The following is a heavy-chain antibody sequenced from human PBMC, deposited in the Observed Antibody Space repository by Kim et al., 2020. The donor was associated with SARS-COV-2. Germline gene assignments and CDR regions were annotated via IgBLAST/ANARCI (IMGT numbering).Heavy chain of an antibody. V-gene: IGHV7-4-1*02. D-gene: IGHD3-22*01. CDR1: GYTFTKYS. J-gene: IGHJ6*02. Sequence: ASVKVSCKASGYTFTKYSMSWVRQAPGQGLEWMGWINTNTGNPTYGQGFTGRSVFSLDTSVSTAYLQISSLKAEDTAVYYCARLLRTSVSTSYYFHGMDVWGQGTTVIVSS. CDR2: INTNTGNP. CDR3: ARLLRTSVSTSYYFHGMDV.